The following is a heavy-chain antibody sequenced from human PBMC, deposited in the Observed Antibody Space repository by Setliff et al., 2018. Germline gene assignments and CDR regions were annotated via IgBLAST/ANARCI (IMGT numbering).Heavy chain of an antibody. D-gene: IGHD4-4*01. Sequence: ASVKVSCKVSGSTVTESSMHWVRQAPGKGLEWMGGFDPEDGERIYAQHFQGRLTITTVGSTSTAYMELSSLRSEDTAVYYCARADYIRYFYMDAWGKGTTVTVSS. J-gene: IGHJ6*03. CDR3: ARADYIRYFYMDA. CDR1: GSTVTESS. CDR2: FDPEDGER. V-gene: IGHV1-24*01.